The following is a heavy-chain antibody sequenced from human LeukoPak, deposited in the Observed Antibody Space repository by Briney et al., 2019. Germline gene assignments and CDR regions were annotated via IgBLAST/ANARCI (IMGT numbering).Heavy chain of an antibody. CDR1: GYSISSGYF. D-gene: IGHD1-26*01. J-gene: IGHJ4*02. V-gene: IGHV4-38-2*02. CDR2: IYHSGST. Sequence: SETLSLTCTVSGYSISSGYFWGWIRQPPGKGLEWIGSIYHSGSTSYNPSLKSRLTISVDTSKNQFSLKLNFVTAADTAVYYCARAIEVGAMTPFDYWGQGTLVTVSS. CDR3: ARAIEVGAMTPFDY.